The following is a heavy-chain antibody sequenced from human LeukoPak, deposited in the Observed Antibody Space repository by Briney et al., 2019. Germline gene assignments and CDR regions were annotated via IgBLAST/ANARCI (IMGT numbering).Heavy chain of an antibody. J-gene: IGHJ4*02. CDR1: GCTFTSYG. CDR3: ARAPGVPIAVAGPYYFDY. CDR2: ISAYNGNT. Sequence: ASVKVSCKASGCTFTSYGISWVRQAPGQGLEWMGWISAYNGNTNYAQKLQGRVTMTTDTSTSTAYMELRSLRSDDTAVYYCARAPGVPIAVAGPYYFDYWGQGTLVTVSS. D-gene: IGHD6-19*01. V-gene: IGHV1-18*01.